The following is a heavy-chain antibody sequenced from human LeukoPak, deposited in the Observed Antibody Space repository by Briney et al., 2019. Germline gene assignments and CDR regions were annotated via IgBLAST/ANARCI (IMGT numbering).Heavy chain of an antibody. CDR1: GYTFTGYY. D-gene: IGHD3-10*01. Sequence: ASVKVSCKASGYTFTGYYMHWVRQAPGQGLEWMGWINPNSGGTNYAQKFQGRVTMTRDTSISTAYMELSRLRSDDTAVYYCASLGQDGSGSYYLPVFDYWGQGTLVTVSS. V-gene: IGHV1-2*02. CDR2: INPNSGGT. CDR3: ASLGQDGSGSYYLPVFDY. J-gene: IGHJ4*02.